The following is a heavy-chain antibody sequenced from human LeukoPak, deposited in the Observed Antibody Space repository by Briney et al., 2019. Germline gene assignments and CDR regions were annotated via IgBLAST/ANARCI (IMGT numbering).Heavy chain of an antibody. D-gene: IGHD2-15*01. J-gene: IGHJ5*02. V-gene: IGHV3-21*01. CDR2: ISSSSSYI. CDR3: ARDREDYSNVWFDP. Sequence: GSLRLSCAASGFTFSSYGMHWVRQAPGKGLEWVSSISSSSSYIYYADSVKGRFTISRDNAKNSLYLQMNSLRAEDTAVYYCARDREDYSNVWFDPWGQGTLVTVSS. CDR1: GFTFSSYG.